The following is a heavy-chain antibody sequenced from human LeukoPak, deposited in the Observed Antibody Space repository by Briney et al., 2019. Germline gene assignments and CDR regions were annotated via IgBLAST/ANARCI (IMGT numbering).Heavy chain of an antibody. CDR1: GLMFNGYW. V-gene: IGHV3-74*01. J-gene: IGHJ4*02. Sequence: PGGSLRLSCAASGLMFNGYWMHWFRQVPGKGLVWVSEINPGGNKKNYAASVWGRFTVSRDNAKDTVYLQMDRVSVGDTAVYYWARGTVGAPGFDYWGQGTLVSVSS. CDR3: ARGTVGAPGFDY. CDR2: INPGGNKK. D-gene: IGHD6-13*01.